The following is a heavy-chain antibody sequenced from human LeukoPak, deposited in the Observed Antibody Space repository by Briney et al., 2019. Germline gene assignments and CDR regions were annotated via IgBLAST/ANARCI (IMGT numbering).Heavy chain of an antibody. CDR3: AKGGENVVITCTDY. CDR1: GLTFSSYA. Sequence: GGSLRLFCAASGLTFSSYAMSWVPHAPGKGLEGGSAISGSGGSTYYADSVKGRFTISRDNSKNTLYLQMNSLRAEDTAVYYCAKGGENVVITCTDYWGQGTLVTVSS. J-gene: IGHJ4*02. V-gene: IGHV3-23*01. D-gene: IGHD3-22*01. CDR2: ISGSGGST.